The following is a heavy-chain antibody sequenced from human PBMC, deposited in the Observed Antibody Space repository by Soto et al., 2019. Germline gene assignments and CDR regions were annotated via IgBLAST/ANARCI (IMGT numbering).Heavy chain of an antibody. CDR1: GGSLGSYY. J-gene: IGHJ6*02. CDR2: VFYTGRA. CDR3: ARDPGEGTYYYYGMDV. V-gene: IGHV4-59*12. D-gene: IGHD2-21*01. Sequence: PSETLSLTCTVSGGSLGSYYWSWIRQPPGKGLEWIGYVFYTGRANYNASLKSRVSISLDTSKNQFSLKLSSVTAADTAVYYCARDPGEGTYYYYGMDVWGQGTTVTVSS.